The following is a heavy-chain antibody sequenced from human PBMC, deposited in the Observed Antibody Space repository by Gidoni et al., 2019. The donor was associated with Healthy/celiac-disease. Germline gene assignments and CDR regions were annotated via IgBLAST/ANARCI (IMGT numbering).Heavy chain of an antibody. J-gene: IGHJ3*02. CDR1: GYTFTGYY. V-gene: IGHV1-2*02. Sequence: VQLVQSGAEVKKPGASVQVSCKASGYTFTGYYMHWVRQAPGQGLEWMGWINPNSGGTNDAQKFQGRVTMTRDTSISTAYMELSRLRSDDTAVYYCASSGYSYGTDAFDIWGQGTMVTVSS. CDR2: INPNSGGT. D-gene: IGHD5-18*01. CDR3: ASSGYSYGTDAFDI.